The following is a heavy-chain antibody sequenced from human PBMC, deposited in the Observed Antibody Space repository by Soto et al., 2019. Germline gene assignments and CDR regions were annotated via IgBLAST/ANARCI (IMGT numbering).Heavy chain of an antibody. J-gene: IGHJ6*02. CDR2: INHSGST. D-gene: IGHD3-10*02. CDR3: ARGTPSRMFNSDV. CDR1: GGSFSGYY. Sequence: TSETLSLTCAVYGGSFSGYYWSWIRQPPGKGLEWIGEINHSGSTNYNPSLKSRVTISVDTSKNQFSLKLSSVTAADTAVYYCARGTPSRMFNSDVWGQGTTVTV. V-gene: IGHV4-34*01.